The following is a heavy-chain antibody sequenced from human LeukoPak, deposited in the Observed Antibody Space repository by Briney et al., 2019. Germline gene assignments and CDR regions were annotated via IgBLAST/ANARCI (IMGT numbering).Heavy chain of an antibody. Sequence: ASVKVSCKASGYTFSGYYIHWVRQAPGQGLEWMGWINPNSGGTNYAQKFQGRVTMTRDTSITTAYMELSRLRFDDTAVYYCARDPVDTTNDAFDIWGQGTMVTVSS. CDR2: INPNSGGT. J-gene: IGHJ3*02. CDR1: GYTFSGYY. V-gene: IGHV1-2*02. CDR3: ARDPVDTTNDAFDI. D-gene: IGHD5-18*01.